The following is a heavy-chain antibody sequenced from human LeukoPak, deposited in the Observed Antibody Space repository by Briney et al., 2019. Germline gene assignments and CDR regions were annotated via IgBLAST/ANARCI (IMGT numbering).Heavy chain of an antibody. D-gene: IGHD3-9*01. CDR3: ARASFDWLLSYYYYYGMDV. J-gene: IGHJ6*02. Sequence: GASVKVSCKASGGTFSSYAISWVRQAPGQGLEWMGRIIPILGIANYAQKFQGRVTITADKSTSTAYMELSSLRAEDTAVYYCARASFDWLLSYYYYYGMDVWGQGTTVTVSS. CDR2: IIPILGIA. V-gene: IGHV1-69*04. CDR1: GGTFSSYA.